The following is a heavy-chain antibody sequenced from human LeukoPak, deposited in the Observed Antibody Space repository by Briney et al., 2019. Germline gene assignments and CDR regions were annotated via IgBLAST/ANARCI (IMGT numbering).Heavy chain of an antibody. CDR2: TSGSGSTI. CDR3: ASCWLTNTFDY. D-gene: IGHD6-19*01. Sequence: GGSLRLSCAASGFTLSSYSMDWVRQAPGKGREWVSYTSGSGSTIYYAHSVKGRFTISSDKAPNSSYLQMSSRRDEDPALFYCASCWLTNTFDYWGQGTLVTVSS. J-gene: IGHJ4*02. V-gene: IGHV3-48*02. CDR1: GFTLSSYS.